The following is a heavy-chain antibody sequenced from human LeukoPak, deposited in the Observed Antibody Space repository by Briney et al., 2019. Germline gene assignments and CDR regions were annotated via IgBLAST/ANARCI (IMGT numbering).Heavy chain of an antibody. D-gene: IGHD1-1*01. CDR1: GFTFSSYG. V-gene: IGHV3-33*01. CDR3: ARDRGTNGINDRGYFDY. Sequence: GGSLRLSCAASGFTFSSYGMHWVRQAPGKGLEWVAIIWYDGSNKYYVDSVKGRFAISRDNSKNTLYLQMNSLRAEDTAVYYCARDRGTNGINDRGYFDYWGQGTLVTVSS. J-gene: IGHJ4*02. CDR2: IWYDGSNK.